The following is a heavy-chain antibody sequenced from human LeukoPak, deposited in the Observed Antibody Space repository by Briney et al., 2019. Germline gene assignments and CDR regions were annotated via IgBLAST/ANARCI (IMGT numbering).Heavy chain of an antibody. Sequence: GGSLRLSCAASGFTFSTYWMHWVRQVPGKGLVWVSRINSDGSSTRYADSVKGRFTISRDNAKNTLYLQMNSLRAEDTAVYLCGSGPTGFAWGQGTLVTVSS. CDR1: GFTFSTYW. V-gene: IGHV3-74*01. D-gene: IGHD1-14*01. CDR2: INSDGSST. J-gene: IGHJ5*02. CDR3: GSGPTGFA.